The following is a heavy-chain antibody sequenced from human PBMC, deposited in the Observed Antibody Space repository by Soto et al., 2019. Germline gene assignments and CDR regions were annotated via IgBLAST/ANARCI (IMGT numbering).Heavy chain of an antibody. D-gene: IGHD1-26*01. CDR3: ARNGLVGHDALDI. J-gene: IGHJ3*02. CDR2: THHIVTS. V-gene: IGHV4-30-4*01. CDR1: GDSMTRVDHF. Sequence: QVQLQESGPGLVKPSQTLSLICSVSGDSMTRVDHFWSWVRQPPGKGLEWIGYTHHIVTSFYNPSLKSRVTLSVDTSQNHVSLTLTSVTAADTAVYYCARNGLVGHDALDIWGQGTMVIVSS.